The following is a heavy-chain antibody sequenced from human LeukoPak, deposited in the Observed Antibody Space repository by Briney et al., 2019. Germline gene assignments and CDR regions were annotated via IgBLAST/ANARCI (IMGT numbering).Heavy chain of an antibody. CDR2: IYYSGST. J-gene: IGHJ6*04. CDR3: ARDRGHTVPYYYGMDV. CDR1: GGSVSSGSYY. Sequence: PSETLSLTCTVSGGSVSSGSYYWSWIRQPPGKGLEWIGYIYYSGSTNSNPSLKSRVTISVDTSKNQFSLKLSSVTAAGTAVYYCARDRGHTVPYYYGMDVWGKGTTVTVSS. V-gene: IGHV4-61*01. D-gene: IGHD3-10*01.